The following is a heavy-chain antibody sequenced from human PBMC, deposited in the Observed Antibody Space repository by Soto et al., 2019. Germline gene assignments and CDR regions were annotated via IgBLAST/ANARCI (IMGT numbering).Heavy chain of an antibody. CDR2: MDQDGSET. J-gene: IGHJ4*02. Sequence: EVQLVESGGGLVQPGGSLRLSCAASGFTFSTYWMTWVRQPPGKGLEWVANMDQDGSETYYVDSVRGRFTVSRDNAKNSLYLQMNSLRVEDTAVYYCVGGGNFFIYWGQGTLVTVSP. CDR1: GFTFSTYW. D-gene: IGHD3-16*01. V-gene: IGHV3-7*01. CDR3: VGGGNFFIY.